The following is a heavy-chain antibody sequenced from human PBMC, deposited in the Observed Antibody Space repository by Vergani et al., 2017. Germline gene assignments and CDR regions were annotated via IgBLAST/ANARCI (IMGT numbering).Heavy chain of an antibody. D-gene: IGHD3-22*01. Sequence: QVQLQQLGAGVVKPSGTLSLTCAVFGESFSSFYWSWIRQPPGKGLEWIGEINNDGHTNYNPSLESRVTVSRDTAKNQFSLKLSSVTAADTAVYYCARGYYRYHDGTGYWEFDYWGQGTLVTVSS. CDR2: INNDGHT. J-gene: IGHJ4*02. CDR3: ARGYYRYHDGTGYWEFDY. V-gene: IGHV4-34*02. CDR1: GESFSSFY.